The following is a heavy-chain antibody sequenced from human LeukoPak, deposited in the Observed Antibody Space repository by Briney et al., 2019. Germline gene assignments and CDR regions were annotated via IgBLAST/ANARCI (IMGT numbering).Heavy chain of an antibody. CDR1: GGSISSSSYY. V-gene: IGHV4-39*01. CDR3: AVDQPQYYYDSSGYLLDDY. J-gene: IGHJ4*02. Sequence: SETLSLTCTVSGGSISSSSYYWGWIRQPPGKGLEWIGSIYYSGSTYYNPSLKSRVTISVDTSKNQFSLKLSSVTAADTAAYYCAVDQPQYYYDSSGYLLDDYWGQGTLVTVSS. D-gene: IGHD3-22*01. CDR2: IYYSGST.